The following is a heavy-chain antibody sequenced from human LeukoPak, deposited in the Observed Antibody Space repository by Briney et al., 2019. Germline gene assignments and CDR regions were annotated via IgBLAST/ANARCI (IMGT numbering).Heavy chain of an antibody. CDR3: ASFNGMSDY. CDR1: GFTVSSNY. D-gene: IGHD2-8*01. V-gene: IGHV3-21*01. CDR2: ISSSSCYI. J-gene: IGHJ4*02. Sequence: GGSLRLSCAASGFTVSSNYMSWVRQAPGKGLEWVSSISSSSCYIYYADSVKGRFTISRDNAKNSLYLQMNSLRAEDAAVYYCASFNGMSDYWGQGTLVTVSS.